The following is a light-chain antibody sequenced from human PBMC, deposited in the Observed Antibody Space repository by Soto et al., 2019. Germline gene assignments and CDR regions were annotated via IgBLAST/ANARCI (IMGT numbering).Light chain of an antibody. V-gene: IGKV3-20*01. CDR3: QQYGISYA. CDR2: GIS. CDR1: QSVTSNY. J-gene: IGKJ2*01. Sequence: EIVLTQSPDTLALSPGERATLSCRASQSVTSNYLAWYQQKPCQAPRLLIFGISSRATGIPDRFSGSGSGTDFTLTIARLEPEDFAGYSCQQYGISYAFGQGTKLEIK.